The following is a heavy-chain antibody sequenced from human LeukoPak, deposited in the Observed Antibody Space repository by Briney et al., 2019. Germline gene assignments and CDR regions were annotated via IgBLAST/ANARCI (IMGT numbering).Heavy chain of an antibody. J-gene: IGHJ4*02. Sequence: GVSRRLSCAASGFTFSRYCIHWVRQAPGNGLVWVSRINSDGSSTTYADSVTGRLTISRDNAKNTLYLQMNSLRAEDTAVYYSVREPQAEYYFDYWGQGTLVTVSS. D-gene: IGHD1-14*01. CDR2: INSDGSST. V-gene: IGHV3-74*01. CDR3: VREPQAEYYFDY. CDR1: GFTFSRYC.